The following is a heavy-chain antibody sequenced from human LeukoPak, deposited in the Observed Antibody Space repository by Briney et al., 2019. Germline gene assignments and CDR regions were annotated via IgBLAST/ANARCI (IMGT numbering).Heavy chain of an antibody. CDR3: ASARVEGEVGAFDY. V-gene: IGHV3-7*01. D-gene: IGHD1-26*01. CDR2: IKGDASEK. CDR1: GFSINNYW. Sequence: PGGSLRLSCAVSGFSINNYWMTWYRQAPGKGLECVAHIKGDASEKYYLDSVKGRFTISRDNAKNSLYLQMNSLRAEDTAVYYCASARVEGEVGAFDYWGQGTLVTVSS. J-gene: IGHJ4*02.